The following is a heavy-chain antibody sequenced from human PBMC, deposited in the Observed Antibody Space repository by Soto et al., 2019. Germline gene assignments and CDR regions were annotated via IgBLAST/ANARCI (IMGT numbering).Heavy chain of an antibody. Sequence: PSETLSLTCTVSGGSISSYYWSWIRQPPGKGLEWIGYIYYSGSTNYNPSLKSRVTISVDTSKNQFSLKLSSVTAADTAVYYCARGEWFQDNWFDPWGQGTLVTVSS. J-gene: IGHJ5*02. CDR2: IYYSGST. V-gene: IGHV4-59*01. CDR3: ARGEWFQDNWFDP. D-gene: IGHD3-3*01. CDR1: GGSISSYY.